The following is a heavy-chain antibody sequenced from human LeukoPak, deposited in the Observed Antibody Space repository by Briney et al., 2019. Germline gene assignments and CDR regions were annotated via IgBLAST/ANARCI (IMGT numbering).Heavy chain of an antibody. CDR3: ARSGAPTPDY. J-gene: IGHJ4*02. V-gene: IGHV3-74*01. D-gene: IGHD2-15*01. CDR1: GFTFSSYW. Sequence: PGGSLRLSCAASGFTFSSYWMHWVGQAPGKGLVGVSRIDSDGSSTIYADSVKGRFTVSRDNAKNTLNLQMNSLRAEDTALYYCARSGAPTPDYWGQGTLVIVSS. CDR2: IDSDGSST.